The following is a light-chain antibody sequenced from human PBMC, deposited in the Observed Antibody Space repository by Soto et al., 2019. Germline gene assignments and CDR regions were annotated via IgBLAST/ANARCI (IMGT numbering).Light chain of an antibody. CDR3: QQLNRPRFS. V-gene: IGKV1-9*01. CDR1: QGISSY. CDR2: AAS. Sequence: DLPLTQSPSFLSASVGDRVTITCRASQGISSYLAWYQQKPGKAPKLLIYAASTLQSGVPSRFSGSGSGTEFTLTISSLQPEDFATYYCQQLNRPRFSFGQGTRLEIK. J-gene: IGKJ5*01.